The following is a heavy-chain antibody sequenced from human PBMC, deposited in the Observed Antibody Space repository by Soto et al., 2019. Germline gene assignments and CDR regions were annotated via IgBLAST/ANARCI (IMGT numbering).Heavy chain of an antibody. CDR3: ARLTPYYYGSGDY. D-gene: IGHD3-10*01. V-gene: IGHV4-39*01. Sequence: QLQLQESGPGLVKPSETLSLTCTVSGGSISSSSYYWGWIRQPPGKGLEWIGSIYYSGSTYYNPSLKSRVTISVDTSKNQFSLKLSSVTAADTAVYYCARLTPYYYGSGDYWGQGTLVSVSS. J-gene: IGHJ4*02. CDR2: IYYSGST. CDR1: GGSISSSSYY.